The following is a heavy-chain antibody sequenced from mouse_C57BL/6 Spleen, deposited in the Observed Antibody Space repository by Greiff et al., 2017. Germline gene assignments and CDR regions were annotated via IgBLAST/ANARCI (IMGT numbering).Heavy chain of an antibody. V-gene: IGHV1-59*01. Sequence: QVQLQQPGAELVRPGTSVKLSCKASGYTFTSYWMHWVKQRPGQGLEWIGVIDPSDSYTNYNQKFKGKATLTVDKSSFTAYIQLSSLTSEYSAVYYCASSNYSNSFAYWGQGTLVTVSA. CDR3: ASSNYSNSFAY. CDR1: GYTFTSYW. D-gene: IGHD2-5*01. CDR2: IDPSDSYT. J-gene: IGHJ3*01.